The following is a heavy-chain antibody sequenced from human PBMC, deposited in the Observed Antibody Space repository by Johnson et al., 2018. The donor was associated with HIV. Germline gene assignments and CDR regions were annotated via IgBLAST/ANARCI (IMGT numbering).Heavy chain of an antibody. J-gene: IGHJ3*02. CDR3: ARGSTVTTLSGAFDI. D-gene: IGHD4-11*01. CDR2: ISTSGATI. Sequence: QVQLVESGGGVVQPGGSLRLSCAASGFTFNDYYMSWIRQAPGKGLEWLSYISTSGATIYYADSVKGRFTISRDNAKKSLYLQMNSLRSEDTALYYCARGSTVTTLSGAFDIWGQGTLVTVSS. V-gene: IGHV3-11*04. CDR1: GFTFNDYY.